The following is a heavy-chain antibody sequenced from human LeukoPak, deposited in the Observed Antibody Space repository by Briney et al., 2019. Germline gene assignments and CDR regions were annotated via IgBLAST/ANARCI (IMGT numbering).Heavy chain of an antibody. V-gene: IGHV4-31*03. CDR3: ARTPETDGSGSYYKFDF. Sequence: SQTLSLTCTVSGGSISSGGCYWNWIRQRPGKGLEWIGSIYYSGSTYYNPSLKSRVTISVDTSKNQFSLKLSSVTAADTAVYYCARTPETDGSGSYYKFDFWGQGTLVTVSS. D-gene: IGHD3-10*01. CDR1: GGSISSGGCY. J-gene: IGHJ4*02. CDR2: IYYSGST.